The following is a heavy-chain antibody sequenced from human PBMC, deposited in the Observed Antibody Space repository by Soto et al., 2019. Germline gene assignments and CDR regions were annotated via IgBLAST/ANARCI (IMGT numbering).Heavy chain of an antibody. J-gene: IGHJ6*02. D-gene: IGHD3-10*01. CDR3: AKDKGGWFGD. CDR2: ISYDGSNK. V-gene: IGHV3-30*18. Sequence: RRLSCAASGFTFSSYGMHWVRQAPGKGLEWVAVISYDGSNKYYADSVKGRFTISRDDSKNTLYLQMNSLRAEDTAVYYCAKDKGGWFGDWGQGTTVTVSS. CDR1: GFTFSSYG.